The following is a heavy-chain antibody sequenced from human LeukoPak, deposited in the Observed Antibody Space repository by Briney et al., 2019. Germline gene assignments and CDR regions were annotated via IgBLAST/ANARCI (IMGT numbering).Heavy chain of an antibody. CDR2: IIHSGST. CDR3: ARGPGEAGNCSSTSCSAFDY. J-gene: IGHJ4*02. CDR1: GGSFSGYY. Sequence: SETLSLTCAVYGGSFSGYYWSWIRQPPGKGLEWIGEIIHSGSTNYNPSLKSRVTISVDTSKNQFSLKLSSVTAADTAVYYCARGPGEAGNCSSTSCSAFDYWGQGTLVTVSS. D-gene: IGHD2-2*01. V-gene: IGHV4-34*01.